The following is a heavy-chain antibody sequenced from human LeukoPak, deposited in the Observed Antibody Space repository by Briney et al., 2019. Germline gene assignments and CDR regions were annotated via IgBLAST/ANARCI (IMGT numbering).Heavy chain of an antibody. CDR1: GFTFSSYS. J-gene: IGHJ6*03. CDR3: ARVPIVDPIVYMDV. V-gene: IGHV3-21*01. CDR2: ISSSSSYI. D-gene: IGHD2-15*01. Sequence: GGSLRLSCAASGFTFSSYSMNWVRQAPGKGLEWVSSISSSSSYIYYADSVKGRFTISRDNAKNSLYLQMNSLRAEDTAVYYCARVPIVDPIVYMDVWGKGTTVTVSS.